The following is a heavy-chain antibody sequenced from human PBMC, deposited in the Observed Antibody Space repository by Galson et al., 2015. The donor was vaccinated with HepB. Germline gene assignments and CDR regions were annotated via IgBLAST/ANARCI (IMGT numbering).Heavy chain of an antibody. CDR1: GFTFSGYA. J-gene: IGHJ4*02. V-gene: IGHV3-23*01. CDR2: INGYGGST. D-gene: IGHD2-15*01. Sequence: SLRLSCAASGFTFSGYAMSWARQAPGKGLEWVSSINGYGGSTYYAASVKGRFTISRDNSKNTVHLQINSLRAEDTAVYYCAKVGLGYCSGGSCYSLDSWGQGTLATVSS. CDR3: AKVGLGYCSGGSCYSLDS.